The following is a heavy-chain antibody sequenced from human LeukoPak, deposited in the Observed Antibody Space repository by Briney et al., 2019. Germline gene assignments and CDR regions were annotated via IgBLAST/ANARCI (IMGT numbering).Heavy chain of an antibody. CDR2: INSDGSST. Sequence: GGSLRLSCAASGFTFNSYWMHWVRQAPGKGLVWVSRINSDGSSTSYADSAKGRFTISRDNAKNTLCLQMNSLRAEDTAVYYCARSVAVVTATFGYWGQGTLVTVSS. J-gene: IGHJ4*02. D-gene: IGHD2-15*01. CDR3: ARSVAVVTATFGY. V-gene: IGHV3-74*01. CDR1: GFTFNSYW.